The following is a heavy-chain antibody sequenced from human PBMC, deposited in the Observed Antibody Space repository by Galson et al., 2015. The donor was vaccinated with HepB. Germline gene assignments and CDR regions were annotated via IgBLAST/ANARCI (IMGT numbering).Heavy chain of an antibody. J-gene: IGHJ4*02. V-gene: IGHV3-21*01. CDR1: EFTFSSYS. CDR2: ISSSSSYI. Sequence: SLRLSCAASEFTFSSYSMNWVRQAPGKGLECVSSISSSSSYIYYADSVKGRFTISRDNAKNSLYLQMNSLRAEDTAVYYCARVVVRGDPDYWGQGTLVTVSS. CDR3: ARVVVRGDPDY. D-gene: IGHD2-21*01.